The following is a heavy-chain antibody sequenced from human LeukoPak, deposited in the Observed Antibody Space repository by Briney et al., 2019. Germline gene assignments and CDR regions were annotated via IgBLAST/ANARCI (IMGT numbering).Heavy chain of an antibody. Sequence: GASVKVSCKASGYTFTGYYMHWVRQAPGQGLEWMGWINPNSGGTNYAQKFQGRVTMTRDTSISTACMELSRLRSDDTAVYYCARAPYGDIVVVPAGDWFDPWGQGTLVTVSS. CDR1: GYTFTGYY. CDR2: INPNSGGT. D-gene: IGHD2-2*01. CDR3: ARAPYGDIVVVPAGDWFDP. J-gene: IGHJ5*02. V-gene: IGHV1-2*02.